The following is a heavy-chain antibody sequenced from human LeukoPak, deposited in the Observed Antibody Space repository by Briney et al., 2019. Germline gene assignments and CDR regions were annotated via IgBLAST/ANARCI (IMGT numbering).Heavy chain of an antibody. CDR1: GYTFTSYD. D-gene: IGHD3-10*01. CDR3: ARRGLATRYWFDP. V-gene: IGHV1-8*03. CDR2: MNPNSGNT. J-gene: IGHJ5*02. Sequence: ASVKVSCKASGYTFTSYDINWVRQATGQGLEWMGWMNPNSGNTGYEQKFQGRVTITRNTSISTAYMELSSLRSEDTAVYYCARRGLATRYWFDPWGQGTLVTVSS.